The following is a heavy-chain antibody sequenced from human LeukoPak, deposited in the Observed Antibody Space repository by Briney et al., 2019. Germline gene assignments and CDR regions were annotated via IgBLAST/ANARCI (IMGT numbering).Heavy chain of an antibody. V-gene: IGHV3-23*01. D-gene: IGHD3-10*01. CDR3: ARVVLGSGKPVMDV. CDR1: GFTFYSYA. CDR2: ISGTDGST. Sequence: GGSLRLSCAASGFTFYSYAMNWVRQAPGKGLEWVSTISGTDGSTYYADSVKGRFTISRDNAKNSLYLQMNSLRAEDTAVYYCARVVLGSGKPVMDVWGKGTTVTVSS. J-gene: IGHJ6*03.